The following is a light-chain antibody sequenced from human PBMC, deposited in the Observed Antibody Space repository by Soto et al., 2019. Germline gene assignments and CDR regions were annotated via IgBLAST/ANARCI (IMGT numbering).Light chain of an antibody. J-gene: IGKJ5*01. CDR1: QSVSSSY. Sequence: EIVMTQSPVTLSVSLGERATLSCRASQSVSSSYLAWYQQKPGQAPRLLIYGASSRATGIPDRFSGSGSGTDFTLTISRLEPEDFAVYYCQKYGSSPINCGQGTRREIK. CDR2: GAS. CDR3: QKYGSSPIN. V-gene: IGKV3-20*01.